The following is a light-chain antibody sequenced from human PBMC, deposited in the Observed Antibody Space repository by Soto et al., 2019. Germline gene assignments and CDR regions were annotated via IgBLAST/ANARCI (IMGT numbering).Light chain of an antibody. J-gene: IGKJ1*01. Sequence: DIQMTQSPSTLSASVGDRVTISCRASQNIYTWLAWYQQRPGEAPRLLISTASNLESGVPSRFSGSGSGTDFTLTITSLQPDDFATYFCQQYSDYSRAFGQGTKLEIK. CDR2: TAS. V-gene: IGKV1-5*03. CDR1: QNIYTW. CDR3: QQYSDYSRA.